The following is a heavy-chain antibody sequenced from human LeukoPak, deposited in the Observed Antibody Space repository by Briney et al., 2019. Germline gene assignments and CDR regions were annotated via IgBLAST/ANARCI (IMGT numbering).Heavy chain of an antibody. V-gene: IGHV3-30*18. D-gene: IGHD6-13*01. CDR1: GFTFSTYG. J-gene: IGHJ4*02. CDR3: AKGGGTGYSSSWYSN. CDR2: ISFDANNK. Sequence: GRSLRLSCAASGFTFSTYGMHWVRQAPGKGLEWVAVISFDANNKFYADSVKGRYTISRDNSKNTLYLQMNSLRPEDTAVYYCAKGGGTGYSSSWYSNWGQGTLVTVSS.